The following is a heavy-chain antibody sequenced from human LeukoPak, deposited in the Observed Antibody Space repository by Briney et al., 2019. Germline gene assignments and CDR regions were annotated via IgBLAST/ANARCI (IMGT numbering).Heavy chain of an antibody. V-gene: IGHV1-69*05. D-gene: IGHD3-22*01. J-gene: IGHJ5*02. CDR1: GYTFTSYG. CDR2: IIPIFGTA. Sequence: ASVKVSCKASGYTFTSYGISWVRQALGQGLEWMGWIIPIFGTANYAQKFQGRVTITTDESTSTAYMELSSLRSEDTAVYYCARDRGGYFNWFDPWGQGTLVTVSS. CDR3: ARDRGGYFNWFDP.